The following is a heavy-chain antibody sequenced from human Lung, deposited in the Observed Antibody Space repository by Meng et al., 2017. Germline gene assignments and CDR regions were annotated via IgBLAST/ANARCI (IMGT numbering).Heavy chain of an antibody. Sequence: EVQLLESGGGLVQPGGSPRLSCVASGFHFSSYAMTWVRQAPGKGLEWVSSISGSGGSTYYADSVRGRFTISRDNSKNTVYLQMNSLRAEDTAIYYCVRRIEYSSSSGYWGQGTLVTVSS. J-gene: IGHJ4*02. CDR1: GFHFSSYA. D-gene: IGHD6-6*01. CDR3: VRRIEYSSSSGY. V-gene: IGHV3-23*01. CDR2: ISGSGGST.